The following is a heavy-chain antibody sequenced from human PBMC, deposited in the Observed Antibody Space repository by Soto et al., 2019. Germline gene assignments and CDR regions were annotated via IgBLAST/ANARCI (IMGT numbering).Heavy chain of an antibody. CDR1: GGSISSGDYY. V-gene: IGHV4-30-4*08. CDR2: IYYSGST. Sequence: SETLSLTCTVSGGSISSGDYYWSWIRQPPGKGLEWTGYIYYSGSTYYNPFLKSRVTTSVDTSKNQFSLTLSYVTATDTAVYYCARGPDVDTDMVTSGGWFDPWGQGTLVTVPQ. CDR3: ARGPDVDTDMVTSGGWFDP. J-gene: IGHJ5*02. D-gene: IGHD5-18*01.